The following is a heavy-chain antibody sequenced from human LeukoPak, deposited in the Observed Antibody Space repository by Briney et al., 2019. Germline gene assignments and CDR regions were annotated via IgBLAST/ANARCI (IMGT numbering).Heavy chain of an antibody. D-gene: IGHD3-22*01. CDR2: IYYSGST. J-gene: IGHJ4*02. V-gene: IGHV4-39*01. CDR1: GGSISSGDYY. CDR3: ARQDSPRRDYDKDY. Sequence: SETLSLTCTVSGGSISSGDYYWGWIRQPPGKGLEWIGSIYYSGSTYYNPSLKSRVTISVDTSKNQFSLKLSSVTAADTAVYYCARQDSPRRDYDKDYWGQGTLVTVSS.